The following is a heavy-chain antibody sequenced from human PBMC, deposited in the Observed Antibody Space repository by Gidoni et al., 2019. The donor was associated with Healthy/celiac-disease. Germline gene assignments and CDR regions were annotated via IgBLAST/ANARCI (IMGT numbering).Heavy chain of an antibody. CDR2: IYTSGST. J-gene: IGHJ5*02. Sequence: QVQLQESGPGLVKPSETLSLTCTVSGCSISSYYWSWIRQPAGKGLEWIGRIYTSGSTNYNPSLKSRVTMSVDTSKNQFSLKLSSVTAADTAVYYCARDTDLGCSGGSCPSTPWFDPWGQGTLVTVSS. CDR1: GCSISSYY. V-gene: IGHV4-4*07. CDR3: ARDTDLGCSGGSCPSTPWFDP. D-gene: IGHD2-15*01.